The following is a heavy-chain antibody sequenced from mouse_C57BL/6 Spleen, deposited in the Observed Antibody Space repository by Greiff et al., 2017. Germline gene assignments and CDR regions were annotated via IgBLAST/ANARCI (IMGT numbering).Heavy chain of an antibody. CDR3: ARGNYFDY. CDR2: IDPSDSYT. V-gene: IGHV1-59*01. Sequence: QVQLQQSGAELVRPGTSVKLSCKASGYTFTSYWMHWVKQRPGQGLEWIGVIDPSDSYTNYNQKFKGKATLTVDTSSSTAYMQLSSLTSEDSAVYYCARGNYFDYWGQGTTLTVSS. J-gene: IGHJ2*01. CDR1: GYTFTSYW.